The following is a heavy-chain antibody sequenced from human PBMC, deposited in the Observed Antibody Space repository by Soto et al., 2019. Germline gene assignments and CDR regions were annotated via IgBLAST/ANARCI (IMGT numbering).Heavy chain of an antibody. J-gene: IGHJ6*02. CDR2: IWYDGSNK. D-gene: IGHD2-2*01. CDR3: AAPGPIGYCSSTSCYGGYYYGMDV. CDR1: GFTFSSYG. V-gene: IGHV3-33*01. Sequence: QVQLVESGGGVVQPGRSLRLSCAASGFTFSSYGMHWVRQAPGKGLEWVAVIWYDGSNKYYADSVKGRFTISRDNSKNTLYLQMNSLRAEDTAVYYCAAPGPIGYCSSTSCYGGYYYGMDVWGQGTTVTVSS.